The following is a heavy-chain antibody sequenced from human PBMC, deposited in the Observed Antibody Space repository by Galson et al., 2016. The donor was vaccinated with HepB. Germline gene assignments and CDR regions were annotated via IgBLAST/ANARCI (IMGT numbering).Heavy chain of an antibody. Sequence: SLRLSCAASGFNFDDYAMHWVRQAPGKGLEWVSGISWNSGNTDYVDSVKGRFTISRDNAKNSLYLQMNSLRPEDTALYYCAKSGTYISSSGWFDPWGQGTLVTVSS. CDR3: AKSGTYISSSGWFDP. CDR1: GFNFDDYA. D-gene: IGHD6-6*01. J-gene: IGHJ5*02. CDR2: ISWNSGNT. V-gene: IGHV3-9*01.